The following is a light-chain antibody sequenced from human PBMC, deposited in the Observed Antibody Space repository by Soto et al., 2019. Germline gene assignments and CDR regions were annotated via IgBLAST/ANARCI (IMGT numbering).Light chain of an antibody. CDR2: DAS. CDR3: QQYSSSRT. J-gene: IGKJ1*01. CDR1: QSVSRN. V-gene: IGKV3-20*01. Sequence: EIVLRQSPDTMSLSPGERATLSCRTSQSVSRNLAWYQQKPGQAPRLLIYDASQRATGIAARFSGSGSGTDFTLTITRLEPEDFAVYYCQQYSSSRTFGQGTKVDIK.